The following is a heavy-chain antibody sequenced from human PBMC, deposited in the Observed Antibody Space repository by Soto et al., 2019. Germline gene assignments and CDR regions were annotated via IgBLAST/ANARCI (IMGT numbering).Heavy chain of an antibody. CDR3: ARSPRRVGGKWYSDY. Sequence: QVQLQESGPGLVKPSGTLSLTCAVSGDSFSSANWWTWVRQPPGKGLEWIGDILHTGSSNLSPSLQSRGTISVDTSKNQFSLNLTSVTATDTAVYYCARSPRRVGGKWYSDYWGQGALVTVSA. CDR2: ILHTGSS. CDR1: GDSFSSANW. J-gene: IGHJ4*02. V-gene: IGHV4-4*02. D-gene: IGHD1-26*01.